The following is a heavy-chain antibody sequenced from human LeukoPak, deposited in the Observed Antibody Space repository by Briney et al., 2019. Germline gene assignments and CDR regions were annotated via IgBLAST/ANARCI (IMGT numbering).Heavy chain of an antibody. D-gene: IGHD3-9*01. Sequence: ASVKVSCKASGGTFSSYAISWVRQAPGQGLEWMGRIIPIFGTANYAQKFQGRVTITTDESTSTAYMELSSLRSEDTAVYYCAREDYDILTGYYKGSDYWGQGTLVTVSS. CDR1: GGTFSSYA. V-gene: IGHV1-69*05. CDR3: AREDYDILTGYYKGSDY. CDR2: IIPIFGTA. J-gene: IGHJ4*02.